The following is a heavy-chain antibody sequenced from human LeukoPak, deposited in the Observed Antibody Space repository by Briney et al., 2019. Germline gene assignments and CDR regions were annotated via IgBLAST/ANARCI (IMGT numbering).Heavy chain of an antibody. CDR1: GGSISSGGYS. V-gene: IGHV4-30-2*01. J-gene: IGHJ2*01. CDR3: ARDYGDAGYFDL. CDR2: ISHIGST. D-gene: IGHD4-17*01. Sequence: PSQTLSLTCAVSGGSISSGGYSWDWIRQPPGTGLEWIGYISHIGSTYYNPSLRSRVTISIDRPKNQFSLKLSSVTAADTAVYYCARDYGDAGYFDLWGRGTLVTVSS.